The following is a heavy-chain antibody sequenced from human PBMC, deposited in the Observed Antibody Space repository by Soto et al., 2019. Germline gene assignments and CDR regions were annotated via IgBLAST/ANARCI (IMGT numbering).Heavy chain of an antibody. J-gene: IGHJ4*02. CDR2: INPNSGGT. D-gene: IGHD5-18*01. V-gene: IGHV1-2*04. CDR1: GYTFTGYY. CDR3: ARVDTAMVFERSYYFDY. Sequence: ASVKVSCKASGYTFTGYYMHWVRQAPEQGLEWMGWINPNSGGTNYAQEFQGWVTMTRDTSISTAYMELSRLRSDDTAVYYCARVDTAMVFERSYYFDYWGQGTLVTVSS.